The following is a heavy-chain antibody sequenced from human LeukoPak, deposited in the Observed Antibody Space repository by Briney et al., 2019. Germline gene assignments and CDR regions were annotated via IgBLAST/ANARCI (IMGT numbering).Heavy chain of an antibody. Sequence: GGFLRLSCAASGFALSDFSMNWVRPAPGRGLAWVASVKQDGGEKYYVDSVKGRFTISGDNAKNSLYLQMNSLRAEDTAVYYCARWRGSGKYFDSWGQGTLVTVSS. D-gene: IGHD3-10*01. CDR3: ARWRGSGKYFDS. CDR2: VKQDGGEK. V-gene: IGHV3-7*04. CDR1: GFALSDFS. J-gene: IGHJ4*02.